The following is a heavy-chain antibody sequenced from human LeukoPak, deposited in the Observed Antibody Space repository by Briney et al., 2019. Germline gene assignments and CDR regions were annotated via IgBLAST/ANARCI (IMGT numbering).Heavy chain of an antibody. CDR1: GFTFSSYA. CDR3: AKSLESTNYYYHMDV. V-gene: IGHV3-23*01. D-gene: IGHD2-2*01. J-gene: IGHJ6*03. Sequence: GGSLRLSCAASGFTFSSYAMSWVRQAPGKGLEWVSAISGSGGSTYYADSVKGRFTISRDNYKNTLYLQTNSLRAEDTAVYYCAKSLESTNYYYHMDVWGKGTTVTVSS. CDR2: ISGSGGST.